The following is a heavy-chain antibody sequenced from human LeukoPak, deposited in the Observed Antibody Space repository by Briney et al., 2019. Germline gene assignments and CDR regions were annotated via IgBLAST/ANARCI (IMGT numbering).Heavy chain of an antibody. CDR1: GFTFSSYW. J-gene: IGHJ3*02. CDR3: ARDVYDSGRGAFDI. CDR2: INSDGSST. Sequence: GGSLRLPCAASGFTFSSYWMHWVRQAPGKGLVWVSRINSDGSSTSYADSVKGRFTISRDNAKNTLYLQMNSLRAEDTAVYYCARDVYDSGRGAFDIFGQGTMVTVSS. D-gene: IGHD3-10*01. V-gene: IGHV3-74*01.